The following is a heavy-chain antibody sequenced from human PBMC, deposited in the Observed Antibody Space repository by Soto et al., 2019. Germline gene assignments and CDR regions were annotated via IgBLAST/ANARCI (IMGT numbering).Heavy chain of an antibody. CDR1: GFSLSTSGVG. V-gene: IGHV2-5*02. CDR3: AHTGQSRYYYDSSGYSH. J-gene: IGHJ4*02. CDR2: IYWDDDK. D-gene: IGHD3-22*01. Sequence: QITLKESGPTLVKPTQTLTLTCTFSGFSLSTSGVGVGWIRQPPGKALEWLALIYWDDDKRYSPSLKSRLTTTNDTSKNQVVLTMTNMDPVDTATYYCAHTGQSRYYYDSSGYSHWGQGTLVTVSS.